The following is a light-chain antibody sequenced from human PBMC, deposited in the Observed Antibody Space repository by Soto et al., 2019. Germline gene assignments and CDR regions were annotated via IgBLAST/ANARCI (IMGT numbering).Light chain of an antibody. Sequence: QSVLTQPPSVSGAPGQRVTISCAGGSSSIGAGYDVHWYQQLPGTAPKLLIYGNFNRPSGVPDRFSGSNSGNTATLTISRVEAEDEADYSCQVWDSGPDHVVFGGGTKLTVL. J-gene: IGLJ2*01. CDR1: SSSIGAGYD. CDR3: QVWDSGPDHVV. CDR2: GNF. V-gene: IGLV1-40*01.